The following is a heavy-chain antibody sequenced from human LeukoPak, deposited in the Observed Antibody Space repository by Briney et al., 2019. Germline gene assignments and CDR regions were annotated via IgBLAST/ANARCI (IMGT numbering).Heavy chain of an antibody. D-gene: IGHD5-18*01. CDR1: EFSFSAYA. CDR2: ISRSSTTM. Sequence: GGSLRPSCAASEFSFSAYAMNWVRQAPGKGLEWISYISRSSTTMYYADSVEGRFTISRDNTKNSLYLQMSSLRAEDTAVYYCARHIYNYGYYFDYWGQGTLVTVSS. CDR3: ARHIYNYGYYFDY. J-gene: IGHJ4*02. V-gene: IGHV3-48*04.